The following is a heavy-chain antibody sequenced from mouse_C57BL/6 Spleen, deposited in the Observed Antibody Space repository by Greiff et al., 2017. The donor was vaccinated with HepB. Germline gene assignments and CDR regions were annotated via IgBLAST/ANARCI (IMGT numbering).Heavy chain of an antibody. D-gene: IGHD2-3*01. CDR3: ARYDGYSAWFAY. V-gene: IGHV2-9-1*01. CDR2: IWTGGGT. CDR1: GFSLTSYA. Sequence: VQLQESGPGLVAPSQSLSITCTVSGFSLTSYAISWVRQPPGKGLEWLGVIWTGGGTNCNSALKSRLSISKDNSKSQVFLKMNSLQPDDTARYYCARYDGYSAWFAYWGQGTLVTVSA. J-gene: IGHJ3*01.